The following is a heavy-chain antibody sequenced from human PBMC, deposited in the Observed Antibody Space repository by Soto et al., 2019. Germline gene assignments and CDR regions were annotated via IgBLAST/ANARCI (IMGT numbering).Heavy chain of an antibody. Sequence: GASVKGSCKASGFTFSSYGISWGLQAPGQGAGGVGWISAYNGNTNYAQKLQGRVTMTTDTSTSTAYMELRSLRSDDTAVYYCAGTRGPPTGTGSEYYYGMDVWGQGTTVTVSS. V-gene: IGHV1-18*04. CDR1: GFTFSSYG. J-gene: IGHJ6*02. CDR3: AGTRGPPTGTGSEYYYGMDV. CDR2: ISAYNGNT. D-gene: IGHD1-1*01.